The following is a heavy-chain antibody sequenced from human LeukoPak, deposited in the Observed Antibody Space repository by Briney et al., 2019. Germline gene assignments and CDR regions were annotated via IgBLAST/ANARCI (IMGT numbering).Heavy chain of an antibody. Sequence: GGSLRLSCAASGFTFSSYAMHWVRQAPGKGLEWVAVMSYDGSNKYYADSVKGRFTISRDNSKNTLYLQMNSLRAEDTAVYYCARGRQPGPIGVNDAFDIWGQETMVTVSS. CDR1: GFTFSSYA. CDR2: MSYDGSNK. V-gene: IGHV3-30*04. J-gene: IGHJ3*02. D-gene: IGHD3-10*01. CDR3: ARGRQPGPIGVNDAFDI.